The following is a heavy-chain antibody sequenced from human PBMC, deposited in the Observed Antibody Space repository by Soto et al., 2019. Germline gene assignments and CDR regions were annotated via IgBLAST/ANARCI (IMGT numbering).Heavy chain of an antibody. Sequence: GWSLRLSCDASGFTFSDYAMSWVRQSPGKGLEWASGISGVGGSTYYPDSVKGRFTISRDNSKNTVYLQMNNLTADDTAVYYCAKQRVGSSWYRDFDLWGQGTLVTVSS. V-gene: IGHV3-23*01. CDR2: ISGVGGST. J-gene: IGHJ4*02. CDR3: AKQRVGSSWYRDFDL. D-gene: IGHD6-13*01. CDR1: GFTFSDYA.